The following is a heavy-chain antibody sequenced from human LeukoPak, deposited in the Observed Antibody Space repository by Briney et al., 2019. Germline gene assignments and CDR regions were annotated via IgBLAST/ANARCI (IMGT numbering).Heavy chain of an antibody. CDR3: ARLKYGNNYFDY. Sequence: SGPALVKPTQTLTLTCTFSVFSLSTSGMRVSWIRQPPGKALEWLARIDWDDDKFYNSTLETRLTISKDTSKNRVVLTMTNMDPVDTATYYCARLKYGNNYFDYWGQGILVTVSS. V-gene: IGHV2-70*04. CDR1: VFSLSTSGMR. CDR2: IDWDDDK. D-gene: IGHD2/OR15-2a*01. J-gene: IGHJ4*02.